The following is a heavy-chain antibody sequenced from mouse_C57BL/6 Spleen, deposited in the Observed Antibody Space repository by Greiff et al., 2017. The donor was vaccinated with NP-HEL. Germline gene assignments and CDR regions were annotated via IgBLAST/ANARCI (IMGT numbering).Heavy chain of an antibody. CDR1: GYTFTSYG. D-gene: IGHD2-4*01. CDR3: ARDYDYVYYAMDY. V-gene: IGHV1-81*01. Sequence: VKLQQSGAELARPGASVKLSCKASGYTFTSYGISWVKQSPGQGLEWIGEIYPRSGNTYYNEKFKGKATLTADKSSSTAYMELRSLTSEDSAVYFCARDYDYVYYAMDYWGQGTSVTVSS. CDR2: IYPRSGNT. J-gene: IGHJ4*01.